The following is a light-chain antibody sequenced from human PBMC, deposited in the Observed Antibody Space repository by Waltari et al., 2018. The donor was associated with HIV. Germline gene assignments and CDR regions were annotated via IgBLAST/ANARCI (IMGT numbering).Light chain of an antibody. CDR1: SSNIGYNY. CDR2: DNN. Sequence: QSVLTQPPSVSATPGQKVTISCSGSSSNIGYNYVFWYQQLPGTAPKLLIYDNNKRRSGIPDRFSGSKSGTSATLGITELQTGDGADYYCATWDSGLSAVVFGGGTKLTVL. V-gene: IGLV1-51*01. J-gene: IGLJ2*01. CDR3: ATWDSGLSAVV.